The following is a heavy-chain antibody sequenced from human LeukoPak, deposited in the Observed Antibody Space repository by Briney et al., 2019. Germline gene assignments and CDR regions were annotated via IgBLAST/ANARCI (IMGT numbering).Heavy chain of an antibody. V-gene: IGHV3-7*01. D-gene: IGHD1-26*01. CDR1: GFTFSSYW. J-gene: IGHJ6*03. CDR2: IKQDGSEK. CDR3: ARGTAGGVGAIDYYYYMDV. Sequence: GGSLRLPCAASGFTFSSYWMSWVRQAPGKRLEWVANIKQDGSEKYYVDSVKGRFTISRDNAKNTLYLQMNSLRAEDTAVYYCARGTAGGVGAIDYYYYMDVWGKGTTVTVSS.